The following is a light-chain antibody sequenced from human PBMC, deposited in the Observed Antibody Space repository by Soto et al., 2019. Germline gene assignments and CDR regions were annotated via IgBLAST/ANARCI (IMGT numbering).Light chain of an antibody. CDR1: HSVTSY. V-gene: IGKV1-39*01. CDR2: AVS. Sequence: DIQMTQSPSSLSASVGDRVTITCRASHSVTSYLNWYQQRPGKAPEVLIYAVSSLQSGVPSRFSGSGSGTDFTLTISSLQLEDFATYYCQQIYSTPWTFGQGTKVDIK. CDR3: QQIYSTPWT. J-gene: IGKJ1*01.